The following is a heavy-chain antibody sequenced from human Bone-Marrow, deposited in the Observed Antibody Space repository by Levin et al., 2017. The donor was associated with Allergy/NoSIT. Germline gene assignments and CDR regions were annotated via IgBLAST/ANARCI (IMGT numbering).Heavy chain of an antibody. CDR3: ARDKCNYVYGAYEY. CDR1: GYSFSSYG. Sequence: ASVKVSCKTSGYSFSSYGISWVRQAPGQGLEWMGWISGYNGNTNYVQKFQGRVTMTTDTSTSTVYMDLRSLRSDDTAVYYCARDKCNYVYGAYEYWGQGTLVTVSS. D-gene: IGHD4/OR15-4a*01. V-gene: IGHV1-18*01. CDR2: ISGYNGNT. J-gene: IGHJ4*02.